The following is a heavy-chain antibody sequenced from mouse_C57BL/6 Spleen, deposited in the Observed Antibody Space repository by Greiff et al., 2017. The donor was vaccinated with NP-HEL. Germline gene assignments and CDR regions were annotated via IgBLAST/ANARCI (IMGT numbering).Heavy chain of an antibody. CDR1: GYTFTSYW. CDR2: VNPSNGGT. Sequence: VQLQQPGTELVKPGASVKLSCKASGYTFTSYWMHWVKQRPGQGLEWIGNVNPSNGGTNYNEKFKSKATLTVDKFSSTAYMQLSSLTSEDSAVYYCAREGYYFGSYFDYWGQGTTLTVSS. V-gene: IGHV1-53*01. J-gene: IGHJ2*01. D-gene: IGHD1-1*01. CDR3: AREGYYFGSYFDY.